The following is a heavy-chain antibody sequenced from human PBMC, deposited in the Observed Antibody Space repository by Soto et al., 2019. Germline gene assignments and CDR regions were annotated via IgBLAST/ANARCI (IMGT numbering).Heavy chain of an antibody. CDR1: GFTFSDHY. V-gene: IGHV3-72*01. CDR3: ARNPAPGSGHYYSSD. D-gene: IGHD3-10*01. J-gene: IGHJ4*02. Sequence: GGSLRLSCAASGFTFSDHYMDWVRQAPGKGLEWVGRTRNKAYTYTTEYAASVKGRFTISRDDSKNSLYLQMNSLKTEDTAVYYCARNPAPGSGHYYSSDWGQGTLVTVSS. CDR2: TRNKAYTYTT.